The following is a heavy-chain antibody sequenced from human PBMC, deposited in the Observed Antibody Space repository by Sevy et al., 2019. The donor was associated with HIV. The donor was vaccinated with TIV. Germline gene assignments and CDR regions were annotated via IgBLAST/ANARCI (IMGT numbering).Heavy chain of an antibody. Sequence: GGSLRLSCVASGFTFDDYAMHWVRQAPGKGLEWVSGISWNSGSIGYADSVKGRFTISRDNAKNSLYLQMNSLRAEDTALYYCAKGAASSGYLAFDIWGQGTMVTVSS. D-gene: IGHD3-22*01. CDR2: ISWNSGSI. J-gene: IGHJ3*02. V-gene: IGHV3-9*01. CDR3: AKGAASSGYLAFDI. CDR1: GFTFDDYA.